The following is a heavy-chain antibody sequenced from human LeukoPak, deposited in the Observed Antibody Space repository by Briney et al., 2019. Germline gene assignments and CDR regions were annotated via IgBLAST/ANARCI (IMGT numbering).Heavy chain of an antibody. Sequence: GASVKVSCKASGYTFTSYDINWVRQATGHGLEWMGWMNPNSGNTGYAQKFQGRVTMTRNTSISTAYMELSSLRSEDTAVYYCARGRGSYAYFDGMDVWGQGTTVTVSS. J-gene: IGHJ6*02. CDR3: ARGRGSYAYFDGMDV. D-gene: IGHD5-18*01. CDR1: GYTFTSYD. CDR2: MNPNSGNT. V-gene: IGHV1-8*01.